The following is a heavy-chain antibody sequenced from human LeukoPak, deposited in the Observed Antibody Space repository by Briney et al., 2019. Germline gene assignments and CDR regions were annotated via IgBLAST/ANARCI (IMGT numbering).Heavy chain of an antibody. CDR3: ARHLNNCGDDCYIFDY. D-gene: IGHD2-21*01. V-gene: IGHV4-59*08. CDR1: GGSIFSYY. J-gene: IGHJ4*02. CDR2: IYYSGST. Sequence: SETLSLTCTVSGGSIFSYYWSWIRQPPGKGLEWMGYIYYSGSTNYNPSLKSRVTISVDTSKNQFSLRVSSVTAADTAVYYCARHLNNCGDDCYIFDYWGQGTLVTVSS.